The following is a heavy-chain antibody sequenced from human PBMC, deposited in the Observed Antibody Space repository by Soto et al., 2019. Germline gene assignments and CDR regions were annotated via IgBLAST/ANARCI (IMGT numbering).Heavy chain of an antibody. CDR1: GFTVSSFP. D-gene: IGHD6-19*01. CDR2: ISGSGDGS. CDR3: ARKVAGSI. Sequence: EMHLLESGGGLVQPGGSLRLSCAASGFTVSSFPMTWVRQAPGKGLEWVSSISGSGDGSFYADSVKGRFTISRDSSKNMLFLQLSSLRAEDTAVYYWARKVAGSIWGQGTLVTVSS. V-gene: IGHV3-23*01. J-gene: IGHJ4*02.